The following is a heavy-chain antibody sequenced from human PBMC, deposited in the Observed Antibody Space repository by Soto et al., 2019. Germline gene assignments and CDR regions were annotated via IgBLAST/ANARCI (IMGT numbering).Heavy chain of an antibody. J-gene: IGHJ4*02. CDR2: ISYDGSNK. D-gene: IGHD1-7*01. Sequence: GGSLRLSCAASGFTFSSYAMHWVRQAPGKGLEWVAVISYDGSNKYYADSVKGRFTISRDNSKNTLYLQMNSLRAEDTAVYYCARGSRGWNYVQGDPSIYAEKYYFDYWGQGTLVTVSS. CDR3: ARGSRGWNYVQGDPSIYAEKYYFDY. CDR1: GFTFSSYA. V-gene: IGHV3-30-3*01.